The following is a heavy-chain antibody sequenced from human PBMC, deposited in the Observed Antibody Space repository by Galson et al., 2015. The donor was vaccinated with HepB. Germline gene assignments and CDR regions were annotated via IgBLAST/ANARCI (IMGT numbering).Heavy chain of an antibody. CDR2: INPNRGGT. D-gene: IGHD3-10*01. V-gene: IGHV1-2*02. J-gene: IGHJ6*03. Sequence: SVKVSCKASGYPFTGYYIHWVRQAPGQGLEWMGWINPNRGGTNYALKFQGRVTMTRDTSISTAYMELSRLTSDDTAVYYCARDTYNFGSGYYYTDVWGKGTTVTVSS. CDR1: GYPFTGYY. CDR3: ARDTYNFGSGYYYTDV.